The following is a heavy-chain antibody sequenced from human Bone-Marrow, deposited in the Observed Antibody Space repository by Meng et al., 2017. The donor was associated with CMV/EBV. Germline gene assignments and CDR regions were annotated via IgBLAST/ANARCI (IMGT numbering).Heavy chain of an antibody. D-gene: IGHD2-2*01. V-gene: IGHV3-23*01. CDR3: ASGPPGYCSSTSCYGGYFDY. J-gene: IGHJ4*02. Sequence: GESLKISCAASGFTFSSYAMSWVRQAPGKGLEWVSAISGSGGSTYYADSVKGRFTISRDNSKNTLYLQMNSLRAEDTALYYCASGPPGYCSSTSCYGGYFDYWAQGTLVTVPS. CDR2: ISGSGGST. CDR1: GFTFSSYA.